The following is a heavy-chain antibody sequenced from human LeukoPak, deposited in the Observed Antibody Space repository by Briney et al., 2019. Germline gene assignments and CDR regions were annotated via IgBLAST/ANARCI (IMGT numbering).Heavy chain of an antibody. D-gene: IGHD3-3*01. CDR3: AKWSGNRPLYYFDT. CDR1: GFTFTCCG. Sequence: GTSLRLSCATSGFTFTCCGMHWVRQASGKGLEWLAAISSSDRNSKYYADSVKGRFTISRNNSKNTVYLQMNSLRADDTAVYYCAKWSGNRPLYYFDTWGQGTLVTVSS. CDR2: ISSSDRNSK. J-gene: IGHJ4*02. V-gene: IGHV3-30*18.